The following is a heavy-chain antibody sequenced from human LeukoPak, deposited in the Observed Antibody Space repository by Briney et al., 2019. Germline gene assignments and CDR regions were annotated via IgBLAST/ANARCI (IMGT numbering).Heavy chain of an antibody. J-gene: IGHJ3*02. V-gene: IGHV5-10-1*01. CDR3: ARGGAVERYCSSTSCYWVDAFDI. D-gene: IGHD2-2*01. Sequence: GESLRISCKGSGYSFTSYWIIWVRQMPGKGLEWMGRIDPSDSYTNYSPSFQGHVTISADKSISTAYLQWSSLKASDTAMYYCARGGAVERYCSSTSCYWVDAFDIWGQGTMVTVSS. CDR1: GYSFTSYW. CDR2: IDPSDSYT.